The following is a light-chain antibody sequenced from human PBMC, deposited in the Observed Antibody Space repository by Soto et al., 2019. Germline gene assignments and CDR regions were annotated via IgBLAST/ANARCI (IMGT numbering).Light chain of an antibody. Sequence: IVMTQSPDSLAVSLGERATINCKSSQSVFYSSNNKNYLAWYRQKPGQPPKLLIYWASSRESGVPDRISGSGSGTDFTLTISSLQAEDVAVYYCQQYYSTPPYTFGQGTKLEIK. CDR1: QSVFYSSNNKNY. CDR3: QQYYSTPPYT. J-gene: IGKJ2*01. V-gene: IGKV4-1*01. CDR2: WAS.